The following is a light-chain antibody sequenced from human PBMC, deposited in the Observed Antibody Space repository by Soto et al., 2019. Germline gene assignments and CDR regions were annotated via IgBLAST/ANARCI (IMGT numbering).Light chain of an antibody. Sequence: DIQMTQSPSSLSASVGDRVTITCRASQSITNSLNWYQHKPGKAPTLVVYAAASLQSGVPSRFIGGGSGTDFPLTISRLQPEDLATYFCQQGHSMPFTFGPGTKVDIK. V-gene: IGKV1-39*01. CDR2: AAA. CDR3: QQGHSMPFT. CDR1: QSITNS. J-gene: IGKJ3*01.